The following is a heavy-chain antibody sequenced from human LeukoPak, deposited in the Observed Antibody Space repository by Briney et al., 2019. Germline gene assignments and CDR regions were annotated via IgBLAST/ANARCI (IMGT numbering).Heavy chain of an antibody. CDR2: IRYDGSNK. CDR3: ARGRYYDILTDDYISYYMDV. D-gene: IGHD3-9*01. J-gene: IGHJ6*03. Sequence: GRSLRLSCAASGFTFSSYSMHWVRQAPGKGLEWVAFIRYDGSNKYYADSVKGRFTISRDNAKNSLYLQMNSLRAEETAVYYCARGRYYDILTDDYISYYMDVWGQGTTVTISS. V-gene: IGHV3-30*02. CDR1: GFTFSSYS.